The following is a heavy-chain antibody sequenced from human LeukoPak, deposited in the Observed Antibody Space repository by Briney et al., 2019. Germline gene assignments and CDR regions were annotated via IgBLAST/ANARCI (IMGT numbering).Heavy chain of an antibody. CDR2: IYTSGST. V-gene: IGHV4-4*07. CDR1: GGSISSNY. J-gene: IGHJ3*02. D-gene: IGHD2-2*01. CDR3: ARDKYCSSTTCYGLSAFDI. Sequence: PSETLSLTCTVSGGSISSNYWSWIRQPAGKGLEWIGRIYTSGSTNYNPSLKSRVPMSVDTSKNQVSLRLTSVTAADTAVYYCARDKYCSSTTCYGLSAFDIWGQGTMVTVSS.